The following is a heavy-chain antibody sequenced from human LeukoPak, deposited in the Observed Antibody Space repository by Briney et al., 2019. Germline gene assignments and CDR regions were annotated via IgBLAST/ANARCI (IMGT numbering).Heavy chain of an antibody. CDR2: INPNSGGT. J-gene: IGHJ4*02. CDR3: ARVTMVRGVPFDY. D-gene: IGHD3-10*01. V-gene: IGHV1-2*02. Sequence: ASVKVSCKASGYTFTCYYMHWVRQAPGQGLEWMGWINPNSGGTNYAQKFQGRVTMTRDTSISTAYMELSRLRSDDTAVYYCARVTMVRGVPFDYWGQGTLVTVSS. CDR1: GYTFTCYY.